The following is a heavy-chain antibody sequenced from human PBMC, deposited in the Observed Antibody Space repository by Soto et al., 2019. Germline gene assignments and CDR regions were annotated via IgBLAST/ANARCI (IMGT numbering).Heavy chain of an antibody. CDR2: IRSKPNNYAT. CDR1: GFTFSGSA. J-gene: IGHJ6*03. D-gene: IGHD3-3*01. Sequence: EVQLVESGGGLVQPGGSLKLSCAASGFTFSGSAMHWVRQASGKGLEWVGRIRSKPNNYATAYGASVKGRCTISRDDSKNTAYLQMNSLNTEDTAVYYCSRQASDFWSGKPQYYMDVWGKGTTVTVSS. CDR3: SRQASDFWSGKPQYYMDV. V-gene: IGHV3-73*01.